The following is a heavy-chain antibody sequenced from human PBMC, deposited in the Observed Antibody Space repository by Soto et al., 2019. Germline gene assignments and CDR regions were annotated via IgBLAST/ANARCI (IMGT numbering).Heavy chain of an antibody. CDR2: MNPNSGNT. CDR3: ATNSQEIAAAGGTHTYYYYGMDV. J-gene: IGHJ6*02. Sequence: GASVKVSCKASGYTFTSYDINWARQATGQGHEWMGWMNPNSGNTGYAQKFQGRVTMTRNTSISTAYMELSRLRSDDTAVYYCATNSQEIAAAGGTHTYYYYGMDVWGQGTTVTVSS. D-gene: IGHD6-13*01. V-gene: IGHV1-8*01. CDR1: GYTFTSYD.